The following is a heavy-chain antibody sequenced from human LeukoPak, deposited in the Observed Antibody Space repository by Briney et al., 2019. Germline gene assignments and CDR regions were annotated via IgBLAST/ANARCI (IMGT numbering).Heavy chain of an antibody. J-gene: IGHJ4*02. CDR1: GFTFSSYS. Sequence: GGSLRLSCAASGFTFSSYSMNWVRQAPGKGLEWVSYIRSRPPTIYYADPVKGRFTISRDDAKNSLYLQMNSLRAEDTAIYYCVRDHHWGFDSWGQGTQVTVSS. CDR3: VRDHHWGFDS. D-gene: IGHD7-27*01. CDR2: IRSRPPTI. V-gene: IGHV3-48*01.